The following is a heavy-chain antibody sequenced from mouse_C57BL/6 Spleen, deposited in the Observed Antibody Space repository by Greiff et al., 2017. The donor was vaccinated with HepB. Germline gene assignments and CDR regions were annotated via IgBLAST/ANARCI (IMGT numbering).Heavy chain of an antibody. CDR3: AREDSSGYVKAMDY. J-gene: IGHJ4*01. CDR2: IDPSDSYT. CDR1: GYTFTSYW. V-gene: IGHV1-69*01. D-gene: IGHD3-2*02. Sequence: VQLQQPGAELVMPGASVKLSCKASGYTFTSYWMHWVKQRPGQGLEWIGEIDPSDSYTNYNQKFKGKSTLTVDKSSSTAYMQLSSLTSEDSAVYYCAREDSSGYVKAMDYWGQGTSVTVSS.